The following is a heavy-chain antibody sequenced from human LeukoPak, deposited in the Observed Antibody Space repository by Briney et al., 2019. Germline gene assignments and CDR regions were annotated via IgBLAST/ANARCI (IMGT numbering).Heavy chain of an antibody. V-gene: IGHV1-18*01. J-gene: IGHJ5*01. CDR3: ARVSGSIVARSAWFDS. CDR2: ISAYDGYT. Sequence: ASVKISCKASGYIFTKCGFTWVRQAPGQGLEWMGWISAYDGYTNHAQKFQGRVTMTTDVSTSTAYMELRSLRSDDTAVYYCARVSGSIVARSAWFDSWGQGTLVTVSS. D-gene: IGHD6-6*01. CDR1: GYIFTKCG.